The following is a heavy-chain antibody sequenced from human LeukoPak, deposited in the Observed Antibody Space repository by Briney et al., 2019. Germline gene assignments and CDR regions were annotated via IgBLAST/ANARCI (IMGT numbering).Heavy chain of an antibody. CDR3: ARGGSGSYYPY. CDR1: GFTFSSYW. V-gene: IGHV3-74*01. CDR2: INSDGSST. D-gene: IGHD3-10*01. J-gene: IGHJ4*02. Sequence: GGSLRLSCAASGFTFSSYWMHWVRQAPGKGLVWVSRINSDGSSTDYADSVKGRFTISRDNAKNTLYLQMNSLRAEDTAVYYCARGGSGSYYPYWGQGTLVTVSS.